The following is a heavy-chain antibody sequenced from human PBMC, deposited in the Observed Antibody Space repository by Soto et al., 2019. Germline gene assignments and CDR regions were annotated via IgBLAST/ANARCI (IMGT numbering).Heavy chain of an antibody. CDR3: ASLGYSSSWYYFDY. CDR2: INHSGST. V-gene: IGHV4-34*01. CDR1: GGSFSGYY. J-gene: IGHJ4*02. Sequence: SETLSLTCAVYGGSFSGYYWSWIRQPPGKGLEWIGEINHSGSTNYNPSLKSRVTISVDMSKNQFSLKLSSVTAADTAVYYCASLGYSSSWYYFDYWGQGTLVTVSS. D-gene: IGHD6-13*01.